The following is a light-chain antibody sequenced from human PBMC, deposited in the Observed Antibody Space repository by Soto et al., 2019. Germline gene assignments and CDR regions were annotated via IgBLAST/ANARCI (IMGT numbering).Light chain of an antibody. Sequence: DIQMTQSPSTLPASVGDRVTVACRASQSIGSWLAWYQQKPGHAPKLLIYKATTLESGVPSRFSGSASGTECTRTIASLQPDDFATYYCQQYADYSSFGQGTRVE. CDR3: QQYADYSS. CDR1: QSIGSW. CDR2: KAT. V-gene: IGKV1-5*03. J-gene: IGKJ1*01.